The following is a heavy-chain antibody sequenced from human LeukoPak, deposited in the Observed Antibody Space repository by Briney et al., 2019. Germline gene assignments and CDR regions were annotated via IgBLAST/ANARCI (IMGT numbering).Heavy chain of an antibody. CDR1: GGAISSYY. J-gene: IGHJ6*03. V-gene: IGHV4-59*01. CDR2: IYYSGNT. CDR3: ARLKFYDSTGYSPGYYMDV. Sequence: SETLSLTCTVSGGAISSYYWSWIRQPPGKGLDWIGYIYYSGNTKYNPSLKSRVTISVDTSKNQFSLKLSSVTAADTAVYYCARLKFYDSTGYSPGYYMDVWGKGTAVTVSS. D-gene: IGHD3-22*01.